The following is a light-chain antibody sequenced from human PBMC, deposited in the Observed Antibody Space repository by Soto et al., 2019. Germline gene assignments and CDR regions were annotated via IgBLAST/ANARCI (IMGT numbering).Light chain of an antibody. V-gene: IGKV3-20*01. J-gene: IGKJ4*01. CDR1: QSVAKNY. CDR2: GAS. CDR3: LQYASEPLT. Sequence: ETVLTQSPGTLSLSPGERATLSCRASQSVAKNYLAWYQHKPGQGPRLLISGASSMATGIPDRFSGSGSGTYFTLTISRLQPEDFAVYYCLQYASEPLTFGGGTKVEI.